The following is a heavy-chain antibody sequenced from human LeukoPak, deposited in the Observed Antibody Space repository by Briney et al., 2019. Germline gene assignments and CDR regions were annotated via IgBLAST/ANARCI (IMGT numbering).Heavy chain of an antibody. J-gene: IGHJ4*02. CDR3: ALTGDSSSWYDDY. CDR1: GYTLTELS. CDR2: MNPNSGNT. Sequence: ASVKVSCKVSGYTLTELSMHWVRQATGQGLEWMGWMNPNSGNTGYTQKFQGRVTMTRNTSISTAYMELSSLRSEDTAVYYCALTGDSSSWYDDYWGQGTLVTVSS. V-gene: IGHV1-8*01. D-gene: IGHD6-13*01.